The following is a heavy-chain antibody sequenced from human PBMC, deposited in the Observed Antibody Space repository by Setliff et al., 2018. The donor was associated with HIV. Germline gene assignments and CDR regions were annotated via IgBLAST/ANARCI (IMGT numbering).Heavy chain of an antibody. Sequence: SETLSLTCAVYGGSFSGYYWSWIRQPPGKGLEWIGEINHSGSTNYNPSLKSRVTISVDTSKNQLSLKLRSVTAADTAVYYCAREKGYSDTRGHYYGGVFENCGQGALVTVSS. D-gene: IGHD3-22*01. V-gene: IGHV4-34*01. CDR3: AREKGYSDTRGHYYGGVFEN. CDR2: INHSGST. CDR1: GGSFSGYY. J-gene: IGHJ4*02.